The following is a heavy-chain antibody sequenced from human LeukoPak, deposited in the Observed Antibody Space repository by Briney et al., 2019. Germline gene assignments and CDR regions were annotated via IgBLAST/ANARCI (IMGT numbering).Heavy chain of an antibody. Sequence: GGSLRLSCAASGFTFSSYWMHWVRQAPGKGLVWVSCIISDGSSTSYADSVKGRFTISRDNAKNTLYLQMNSLRAEDTAVYYCAREVVVVPAANDAFDIWGQGTMVTVSS. CDR3: AREVVVVPAANDAFDI. V-gene: IGHV3-74*01. CDR2: IISDGSST. CDR1: GFTFSSYW. D-gene: IGHD2-2*01. J-gene: IGHJ3*02.